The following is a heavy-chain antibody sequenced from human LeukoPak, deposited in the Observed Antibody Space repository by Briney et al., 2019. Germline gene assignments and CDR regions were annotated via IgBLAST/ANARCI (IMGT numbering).Heavy chain of an antibody. J-gene: IGHJ4*02. CDR2: ISPKSGHA. D-gene: IGHD1-26*01. CDR3: ARDRGVEGADTFDY. Sequence: ASVKVSCKTSGYTFLTYGISWVRQAPAQGLEWMGLISPKSGHANYAQKFRGRVTMTTDTATTTAYMELGSLRSDDTAVYYCARDRGVEGADTFDYWGQGTLVTVSS. CDR1: GYTFLTYG. V-gene: IGHV1-18*01.